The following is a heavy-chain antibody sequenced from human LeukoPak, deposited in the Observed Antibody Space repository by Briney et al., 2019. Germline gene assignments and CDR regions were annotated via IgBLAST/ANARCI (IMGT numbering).Heavy chain of an antibody. CDR1: GFTFSSYV. J-gene: IGHJ4*02. CDR2: ISVGAEYI. D-gene: IGHD3-3*01. Sequence: GGSLRLSCAASGFTFSSYVMNWFRQAPGKGLEWVSTISVGAEYIFYADSVKGRFTISRDDSNNALYLQMHSLRAEDTALYYCASGPPFLKYFEYWGQGTLVTVSS. V-gene: IGHV3-23*01. CDR3: ASGPPFLKYFEY.